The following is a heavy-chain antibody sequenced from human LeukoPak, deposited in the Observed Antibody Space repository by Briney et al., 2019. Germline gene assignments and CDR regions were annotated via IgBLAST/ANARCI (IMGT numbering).Heavy chain of an antibody. CDR1: GFTFSSYV. J-gene: IGHJ4*02. CDR2: ISVGAEYI. D-gene: IGHD3-3*01. Sequence: GGSLRLSCAASGFTFSSYVMNWFRQAPGKGLEWVSTISVGAEYIFYADSVKGRFTISRDDSNNALYLQMHSLRAEDTALYYCASGPPFLKYFEYWGQGTLVTVSS. V-gene: IGHV3-23*01. CDR3: ASGPPFLKYFEY.